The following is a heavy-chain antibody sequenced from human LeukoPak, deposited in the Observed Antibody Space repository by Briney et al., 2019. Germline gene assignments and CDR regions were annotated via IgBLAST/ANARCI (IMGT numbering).Heavy chain of an antibody. J-gene: IGHJ5*02. D-gene: IGHD1-14*01. CDR2: INQSGST. CDR1: GGSFSGYY. V-gene: IGHV4-34*01. CDR3: ARFTGWLDP. Sequence: SETLSLTCGVYGGSFSGYYWTWIRQPPGKGLEWIGEINQSGSTNYNPSLRSRLTIAVDTSKTHFSLELSSVTAADTAVYYCARFTGWLDPWGQGTLVTVSS.